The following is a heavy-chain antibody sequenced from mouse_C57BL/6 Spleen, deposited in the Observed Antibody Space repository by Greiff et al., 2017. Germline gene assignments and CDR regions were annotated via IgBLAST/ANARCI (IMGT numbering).Heavy chain of an antibody. CDR2: IYPGSGNT. V-gene: IGHV1-66*01. CDR1: GYSFTSYY. CDR3: ARGDSSGYYYDMDY. D-gene: IGHD3-2*02. Sequence: QVQLQQSGPELVKPGASVKISCTASGYSFTSYYIHWVKQRPGQGLEWIGWIYPGSGNTKYNEKFKGKATLTADTSSSTAYMQLSSLTSEDTAVYYRARGDSSGYYYDMDYGGQGTSVTVAS. J-gene: IGHJ4*01.